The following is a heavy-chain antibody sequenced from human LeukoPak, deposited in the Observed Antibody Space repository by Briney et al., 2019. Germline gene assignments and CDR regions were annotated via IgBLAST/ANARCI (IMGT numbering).Heavy chain of an antibody. CDR1: GGSISSSSYY. CDR3: ARSAAMVRGKFDY. J-gene: IGHJ4*02. Sequence: SETLSLTCTVSGGSISSSSYYWGWIRQPPGKGLEWIGSIYYSGSTYYNPSLKSRVTISVDTSKNQFSLKLSSVTAADTAVYYCARSAAMVRGKFDYWGQGTLVTVSS. V-gene: IGHV4-39*07. CDR2: IYYSGST. D-gene: IGHD3-10*01.